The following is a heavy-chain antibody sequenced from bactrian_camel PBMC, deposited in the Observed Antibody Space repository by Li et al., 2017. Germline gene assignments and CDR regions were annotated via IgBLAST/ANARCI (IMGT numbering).Heavy chain of an antibody. D-gene: IGHD5*01. J-gene: IGHJ4*01. CDR1: GLPFSDYY. V-gene: IGHV3S40*01. CDR2: IASGGGIT. Sequence: VQLVESGGDLVQPGGSLRLSCTASGLPFSDYYMSWVRQAPGKGLEWVSAIASGGGITYYADSVKGRFTISRDNAKNTLYLQLNSLQTEDTAMYYCLSSLGSDEGYWGQGTQVTVS. CDR3: LSSLGSDEGY.